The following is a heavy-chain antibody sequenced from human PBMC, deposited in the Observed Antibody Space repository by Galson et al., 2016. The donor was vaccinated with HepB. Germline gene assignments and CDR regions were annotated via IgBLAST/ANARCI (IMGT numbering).Heavy chain of an antibody. Sequence: SLRLSCAASGFTFSSYAMTWVRQAPGKGLEWVSGISGSGANTYYANAVKGRFTISRDNSNNTLYLQVNSLRAEDTALYFCGRYSNSWAPFDYWGQGSLVTVSS. V-gene: IGHV3-23*01. D-gene: IGHD6-13*01. J-gene: IGHJ4*02. CDR1: GFTFSSYA. CDR3: GRYSNSWAPFDY. CDR2: ISGSGANT.